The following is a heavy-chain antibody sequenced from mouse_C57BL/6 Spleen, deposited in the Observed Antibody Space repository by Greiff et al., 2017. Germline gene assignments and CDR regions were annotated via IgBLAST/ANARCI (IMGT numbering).Heavy chain of an antibody. Sequence: QVQLQQSGAELVKPGASVKLSCKASGYTFTSYWMHWVKQRPGQGLEWIGMIYPNSGSTNYNEKFKSKATLTVDKSSSTAYMQLSSQTSEDSAVYYCARNDYGSSYDYWGQGTTLTVSS. CDR2: IYPNSGST. CDR3: ARNDYGSSYDY. CDR1: GYTFTSYW. V-gene: IGHV1-64*01. J-gene: IGHJ2*01. D-gene: IGHD1-1*01.